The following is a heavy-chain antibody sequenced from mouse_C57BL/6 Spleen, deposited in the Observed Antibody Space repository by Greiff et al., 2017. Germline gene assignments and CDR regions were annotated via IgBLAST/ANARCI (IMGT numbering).Heavy chain of an antibody. CDR1: GYTFTSYW. D-gene: IGHD4-1*01. CDR2: IDPSDSYT. J-gene: IGHJ2*01. V-gene: IGHV1-69*01. CDR3: ARGELGRDCFDY. Sequence: QVQLQQPGAELVMPGASVKLSCKASGYTFTSYWMHWVKQRPGQGLEWIGEIDPSDSYTNYNQKFKGKSTVTVDKSSSTAYMQLSSLTSEDSAVYYCARGELGRDCFDYWGQGTTLTVSS.